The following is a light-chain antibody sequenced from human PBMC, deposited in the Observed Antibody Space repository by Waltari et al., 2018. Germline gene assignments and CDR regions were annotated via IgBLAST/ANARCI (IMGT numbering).Light chain of an antibody. CDR1: TSDVGDYNS. CDR3: ISYTSGNTWV. V-gene: IGLV2-14*01. CDR2: EVS. Sequence: QSALTQLPAASGAPGQSVRISCTGATSDVGDYNSVSWYQHHPDQAPKDIIYEVSNRPSGVSKRFSGSKSGYTASLTISGLQAEDEAYYYCISYTSGNTWVFGGGTKLTVL. J-gene: IGLJ3*02.